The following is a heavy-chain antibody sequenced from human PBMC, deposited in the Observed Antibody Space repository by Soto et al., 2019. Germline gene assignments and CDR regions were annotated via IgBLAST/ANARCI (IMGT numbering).Heavy chain of an antibody. D-gene: IGHD3-9*01. Sequence: GESLKISCKGSGYSFTSYWIGWVRQMPGKGLEWMGIIHPGDSDTRYSPSFQGQVTISADKSISTAYLQWSSLKASDTAMYYCARHLLRYLDGGVHPYYYYGMDVWGQGTTVTVSS. CDR1: GYSFTSYW. CDR2: IHPGDSDT. CDR3: ARHLLRYLDGGVHPYYYYGMDV. J-gene: IGHJ6*02. V-gene: IGHV5-51*01.